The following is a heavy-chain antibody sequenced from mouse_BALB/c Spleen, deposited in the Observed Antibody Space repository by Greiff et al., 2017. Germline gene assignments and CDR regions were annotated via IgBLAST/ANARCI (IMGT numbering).Heavy chain of an antibody. CDR3: TVSSMDY. J-gene: IGHJ4*01. V-gene: IGHV1S81*02. CDR2: INPSNGGT. CDR1: GYTFTSYY. Sequence: VQLVESGAELVKPGASVKLSCKASGYTFTSYYMYWVKQRPGQGLEWIGEINPSNGGTNFNEKFKSKATLTVDKSSSTAYMQLSSLTSEDSAVYYCTVSSMDYWGQGTSVTVSS.